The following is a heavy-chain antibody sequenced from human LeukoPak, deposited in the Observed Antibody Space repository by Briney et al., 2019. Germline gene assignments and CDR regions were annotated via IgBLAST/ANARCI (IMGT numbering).Heavy chain of an antibody. Sequence: SETLSLTCEVYGGSFIGYYWSWIRQPPGKGLEWIGEVKHSGSTNYNPSLKSRVTISVDTSKNQFSLKLRSVTAADTAVYYCARGPIVVVVAAPYYYYDGLDVWGQGTTVTVSS. CDR1: GGSFIGYY. V-gene: IGHV4-34*01. D-gene: IGHD2-15*01. CDR3: ARGPIVVVVAAPYYYYDGLDV. CDR2: VKHSGST. J-gene: IGHJ6*02.